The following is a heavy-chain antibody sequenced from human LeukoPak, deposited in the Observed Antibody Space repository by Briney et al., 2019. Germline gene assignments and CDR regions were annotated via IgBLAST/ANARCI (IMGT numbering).Heavy chain of an antibody. CDR3: ARTLEYNWNDVCWFDP. CDR2: IYHSGST. V-gene: IGHV4-38-2*02. J-gene: IGHJ5*02. CDR1: GYSISSGYY. Sequence: SETLSLTCTVSGYSISSGYYWGWIRQPPGKGLEWIGSIYHSGSTYYNPSLKSRVTISVDTSKNQFSLKLSSVTAADTAVYYCARTLEYNWNDVCWFDPWGQGTLVTVSS. D-gene: IGHD1-20*01.